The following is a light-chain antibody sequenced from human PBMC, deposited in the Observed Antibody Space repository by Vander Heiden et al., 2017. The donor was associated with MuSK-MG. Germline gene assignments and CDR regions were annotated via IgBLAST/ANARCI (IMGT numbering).Light chain of an antibody. CDR1: QNTYRR. CDR3: QHYDGFSRLT. CDR2: EGT. V-gene: IGKV1-5*03. Sequence: DIQMTQSPFTLCESVRDRVNIACRDPQNTYRRVAWYQQIPGKARKLLIHEGTTVERGVPSRFSGGVSGTEFTLTIKSLQPDDFASYYCQHYDGFSRLTFGRGTKVDIK. J-gene: IGKJ1*01.